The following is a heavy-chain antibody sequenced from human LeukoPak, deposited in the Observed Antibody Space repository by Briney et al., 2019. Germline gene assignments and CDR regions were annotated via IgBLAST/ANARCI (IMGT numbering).Heavy chain of an antibody. CDR2: ISYDGSNK. Sequence: RAGGSLRLSCAASGFTFSSYGMHWVRQAPGKGLEWVAVISYDGSNKYYADSVKGRFTISRDNSKNTLYLQMNSLRAEDTAVYYCAKGTFDPWGQGTLVTVSS. CDR1: GFTFSSYG. J-gene: IGHJ5*02. CDR3: AKGTFDP. V-gene: IGHV3-30*18.